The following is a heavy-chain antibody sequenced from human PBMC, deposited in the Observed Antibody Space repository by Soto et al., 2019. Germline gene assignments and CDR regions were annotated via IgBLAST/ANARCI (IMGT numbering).Heavy chain of an antibody. CDR3: ARDVLLWRRIGWFDP. CDR1: GFTFSSYW. CDR2: IKQDGSEK. J-gene: IGHJ5*02. Sequence: VQLVESGGGLVQPGGSLRLSCAASGFTFSSYWMSWVRQAPGKGLEWVANIKQDGSEKYYVDSVKGRFTISRDNAKNSLYLQMNSLRAEDTAVYYCARDVLLWRRIGWFDPWGQGTLVTVSS. V-gene: IGHV3-7*03. D-gene: IGHD3-10*01.